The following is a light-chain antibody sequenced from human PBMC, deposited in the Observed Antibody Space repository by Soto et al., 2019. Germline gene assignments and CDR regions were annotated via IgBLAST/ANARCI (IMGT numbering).Light chain of an antibody. CDR2: GAS. CDR1: QSISTN. Sequence: EIVMTQSPATLSVSPGERATLSCRASQSISTNLAWYQQKPGQAPRLLIYGASTRATSIPARFSGSGSGTEFTLTISSLQSEDFVVYFCQQYNNWPLTFGGGTKVDIK. CDR3: QQYNNWPLT. J-gene: IGKJ4*01. V-gene: IGKV3-15*01.